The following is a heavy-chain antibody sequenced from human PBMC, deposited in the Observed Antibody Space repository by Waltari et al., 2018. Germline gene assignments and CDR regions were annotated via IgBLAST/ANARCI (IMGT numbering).Heavy chain of an antibody. CDR3: ARGDTSNWFASYFDF. V-gene: IGHV4-59*01. Sequence: QVRLQESGPGLVKPSETLSLPCTVSAASISSYYWSWIRQPPGKGLEWIAYIFFSGSTSYNPSLKSRVAISGYTSKKQFSLRLSSVTAADTAVYYCARGDTSNWFASYFDFWGQGILVSVSS. CDR1: AASISSYY. D-gene: IGHD3-10*01. J-gene: IGHJ4*02. CDR2: IFFSGST.